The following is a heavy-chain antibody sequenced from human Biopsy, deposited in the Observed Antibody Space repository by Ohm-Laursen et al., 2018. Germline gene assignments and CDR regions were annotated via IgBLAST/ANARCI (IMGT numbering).Heavy chain of an antibody. CDR3: ARDDAVTVIRGLYY. Sequence: SDTLSLTWTVSGGSISNNNYYWGWIRQPPGKGLEWIGYIYYSGTTDYSPSLKSRVTISIDKSKNQFFLKLSSVTAEDTAVYYCARDDAVTVIRGLYYWGQGALVTVSS. D-gene: IGHD2-21*02. V-gene: IGHV4-61*05. CDR1: GGSISNNNYY. J-gene: IGHJ4*02. CDR2: IYYSGTT.